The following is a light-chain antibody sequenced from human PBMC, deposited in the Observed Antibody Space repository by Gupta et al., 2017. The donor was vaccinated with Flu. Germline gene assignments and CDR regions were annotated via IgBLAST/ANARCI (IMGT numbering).Light chain of an antibody. CDR3: QRDNSVPLT. CDR1: QGISND. Sequence: DIQMTQSPSSLSAPVGDRVSITCRASQGISNDLAWYQQKPGEVPKLLIFAASTLQSGVPSRFSGSGSGTHFTLTITSLQPEDFATYYCQRDNSVPLTFGGGTRVEIK. CDR2: AAS. J-gene: IGKJ4*01. V-gene: IGKV1-27*01.